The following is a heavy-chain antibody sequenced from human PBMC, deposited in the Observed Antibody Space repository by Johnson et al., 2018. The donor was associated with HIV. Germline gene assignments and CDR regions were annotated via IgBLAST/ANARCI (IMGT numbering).Heavy chain of an antibody. V-gene: IGHV3-30-3*01. J-gene: IGHJ3*01. D-gene: IGHD5-12*01. Sequence: HVQLVESGGGVVQPGRSLRLSCAASGFTFSSYAMHWVRQAPGKGLEWVAVISYDGSNKYYADSVKGRFTISRDNSKNTLYLQMNSLRAEDTAVYYCARHPAWLWGQGTMVTVSS. CDR1: GFTFSSYA. CDR2: ISYDGSNK. CDR3: ARHPAWL.